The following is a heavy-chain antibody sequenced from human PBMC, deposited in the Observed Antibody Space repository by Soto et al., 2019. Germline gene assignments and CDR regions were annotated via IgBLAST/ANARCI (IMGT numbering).Heavy chain of an antibody. CDR2: ISGSGGST. Sequence: GGSLRLSCAASGFTFSSYAMSWVRQAPGKGLEWVSAISGSGGSTYYADSVKGRFTISRDNSKNTLYLQMNSLRAEDTAVYYCAKDPRSGYGGYYFDYWGQGTLVTVSS. CDR1: GFTFSSYA. J-gene: IGHJ4*02. D-gene: IGHD3-22*01. CDR3: AKDPRSGYGGYYFDY. V-gene: IGHV3-23*01.